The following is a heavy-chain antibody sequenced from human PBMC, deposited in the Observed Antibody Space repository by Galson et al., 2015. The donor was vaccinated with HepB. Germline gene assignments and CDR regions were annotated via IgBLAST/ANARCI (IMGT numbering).Heavy chain of an antibody. J-gene: IGHJ4*02. CDR3: TRDSGWESAY. V-gene: IGHV3-23*01. CDR1: GFIVDGSG. D-gene: IGHD3-10*01. Sequence: SLRLSCAASGFIVDGSGMSWVRQAPGKGLEWVSGISASGGKTYYADSGKGRFTMSRDTFQNTVYLQMNSLRVDDSALYFCTRDSGWESAYWGQGTLVTVSS. CDR2: ISASGGKT.